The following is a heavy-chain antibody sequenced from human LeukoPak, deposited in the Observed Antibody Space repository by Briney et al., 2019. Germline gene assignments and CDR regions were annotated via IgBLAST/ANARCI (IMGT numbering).Heavy chain of an antibody. Sequence: GRSLRLSCAASGFTFSRYGMHWVRQAPGKGLEWVAVIWHDGSNKDYGDSVKGRFTISRDNSKNTLYLQMNSLRAEDTAVYYCATTMVRGVFDGEQPYIWGQGTMVTVSS. CDR1: GFTFSRYG. J-gene: IGHJ3*02. V-gene: IGHV3-33*01. CDR2: IWHDGSNK. D-gene: IGHD3-10*01. CDR3: ATTMVRGVFDGEQPYI.